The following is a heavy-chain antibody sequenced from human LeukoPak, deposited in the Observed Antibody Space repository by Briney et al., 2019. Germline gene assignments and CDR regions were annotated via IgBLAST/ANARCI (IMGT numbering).Heavy chain of an antibody. CDR2: IYTSGST. V-gene: IGHV4-4*07. J-gene: IGHJ3*02. Sequence: SETLSLTCTVSGGSISSYYWSWIRQPAGKGLEWIGRIYTSGSTNYNPSLKSRVTISVDTSKNQFSLKLSSVTAADTAVYYCARVRTIRAIFDIWGQGTMVTVSS. CDR3: ARVRTIRAIFDI. D-gene: IGHD1/OR15-1a*01. CDR1: GGSISSYY.